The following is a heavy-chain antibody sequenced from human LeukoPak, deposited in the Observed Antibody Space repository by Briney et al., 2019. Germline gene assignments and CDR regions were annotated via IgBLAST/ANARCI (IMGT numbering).Heavy chain of an antibody. CDR2: LSDNGSSP. J-gene: IGHJ5*01. CDR3: AKDPETYSSRWFDS. CDR1: RFTFSNYA. Sequence: GGSLRLSCAASRFTFSNYAMSWVRQAPGKGLEWVSSLSDNGSSPYYADSVKGRFTISRDNSKNTLHLHLNSLRVEDTAVYYCAKDPETYSSRWFDSWGQGTLVTVSS. D-gene: IGHD2-21*01. V-gene: IGHV3-23*01.